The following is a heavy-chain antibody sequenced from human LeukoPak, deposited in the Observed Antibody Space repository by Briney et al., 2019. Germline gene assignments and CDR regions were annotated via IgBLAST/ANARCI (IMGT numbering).Heavy chain of an antibody. CDR1: GGSFSGYY. J-gene: IGHJ6*03. D-gene: IGHD5-12*01. Sequence: PSETLSLTCAVYGGSFSGYYWSWIRQPPGKGLEWIGEINHSGSTNYNPSLKSRVTISVDTSKNQFSLKLSPVTAADTAVYYCARGGGYDFYYYYMDVWGKGTTVTISS. CDR3: ARGGGYDFYYYYMDV. V-gene: IGHV4-34*01. CDR2: INHSGST.